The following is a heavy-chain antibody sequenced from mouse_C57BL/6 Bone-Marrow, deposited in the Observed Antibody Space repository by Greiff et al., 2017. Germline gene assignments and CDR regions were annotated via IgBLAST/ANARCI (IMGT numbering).Heavy chain of an antibody. CDR3: TSLYDYDEVAY. V-gene: IGHV6-3*01. Sequence: DVQLVESGGGLVQPGGSMKLSCVASGFTFSNYWMNWVRQSPEKGLEWVAQIRLKSDNYATHYAESVKGRFTISRDDSKSSVYLQMNNLRAEDTGIYYCTSLYDYDEVAYWGQGTLVTVSA. CDR2: IRLKSDNYAT. D-gene: IGHD2-4*01. J-gene: IGHJ3*01. CDR1: GFTFSNYW.